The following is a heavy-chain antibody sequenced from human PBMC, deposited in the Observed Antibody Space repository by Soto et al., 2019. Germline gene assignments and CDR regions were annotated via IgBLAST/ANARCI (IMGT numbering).Heavy chain of an antibody. CDR3: ARRGSVRGVMALDY. Sequence: GGSLRLSCAASGFTFSSYWMSWVRQAPGKGLEWVANIKQDGSEKYYVDSVKGRFTISRDNAKNSLYLQMNSLRAEDTAVYYCARRGSVRGVMALDYWGQGTLVTVSS. CDR2: IKQDGSEK. D-gene: IGHD3-10*01. CDR1: GFTFSSYW. V-gene: IGHV3-7*01. J-gene: IGHJ4*02.